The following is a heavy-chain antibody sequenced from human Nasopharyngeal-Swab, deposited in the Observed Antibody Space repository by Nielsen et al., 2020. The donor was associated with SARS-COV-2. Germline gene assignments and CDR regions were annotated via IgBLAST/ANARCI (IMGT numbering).Heavy chain of an antibody. CDR3: ARDLSSIWTSGLGV. V-gene: IGHV3-72*01. CDR2: SRNKANSYTT. CDR1: GFTFSAHY. Sequence: GSLRLSCAASGFTFSAHYMDWVRQAPGKGLEWVGRSRNKANSYTTEYAASVKGRFTISRDDSKNSLYLQMSSLRTEDTALYYCARDLSSIWTSGLGVWGQGTTVIVS. D-gene: IGHD6-13*01. J-gene: IGHJ6*02.